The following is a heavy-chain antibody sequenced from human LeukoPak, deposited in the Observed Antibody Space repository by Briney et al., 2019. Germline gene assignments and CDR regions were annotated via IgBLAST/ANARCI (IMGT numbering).Heavy chain of an antibody. CDR1: GGSISSYY. CDR2: IYYSGST. D-gene: IGHD2-2*01. J-gene: IGHJ6*02. V-gene: IGHV4-59*08. Sequence: PSETLSLTCTVSGGSISSYYWSWIRQPPGKGLEWIGYIYYSGSTNYNPSLKSRVTISVDTSKNQFSLKLSSVTAADTAVYYCARWEGYCSSTSCFSGMDVWGQGTTVTVSS. CDR3: ARWEGYCSSTSCFSGMDV.